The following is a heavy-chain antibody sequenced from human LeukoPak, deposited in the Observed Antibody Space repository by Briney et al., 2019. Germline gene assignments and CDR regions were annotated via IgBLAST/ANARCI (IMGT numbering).Heavy chain of an antibody. CDR1: GYTFTGYY. CDR3: ARDLYCSGGSCYGWYFDL. Sequence: RASVKVSCKASGYTFTGYYMHWVRQAPGQGLEWMGWINPNSGGTNYAQKFQGRVTMTRATSISTAYMELSRLRSDDTAVYYCARDLYCSGGSCYGWYFDLWGRGTLVTVSS. J-gene: IGHJ2*01. D-gene: IGHD2-15*01. CDR2: INPNSGGT. V-gene: IGHV1-2*02.